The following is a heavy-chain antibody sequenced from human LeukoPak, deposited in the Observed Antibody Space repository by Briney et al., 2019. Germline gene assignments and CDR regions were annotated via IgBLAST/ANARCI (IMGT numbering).Heavy chain of an antibody. V-gene: IGHV4-59*01. CDR3: ALTTGGAFDI. J-gene: IGHJ3*02. Sequence: PSETLSLTCTVSGGSISSYYWSWIRQPPGKGLEWIGYIYYSGSTNYNPSLKSRVTISVDTSKNQFSLKLSSVTAADTAVYYCALTTGGAFDIWGQGTMVTVSS. CDR1: GGSISSYY. CDR2: IYYSGST. D-gene: IGHD4-11*01.